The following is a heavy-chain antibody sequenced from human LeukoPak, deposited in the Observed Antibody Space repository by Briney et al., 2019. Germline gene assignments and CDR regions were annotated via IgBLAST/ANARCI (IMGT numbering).Heavy chain of an antibody. V-gene: IGHV3-30*02. Sequence: GGSLRLSCAASGFIFTDYWMNWVRQAPGKGLEWVAFIRYDGSNKYYADSVKGRFTISRDNSKNTLYLQMNSLRAEDTAVYYCARVLWWRFDYWGQGTLVTVSS. CDR3: ARVLWWRFDY. D-gene: IGHD3-16*01. J-gene: IGHJ4*02. CDR2: IRYDGSNK. CDR1: GFIFTDYW.